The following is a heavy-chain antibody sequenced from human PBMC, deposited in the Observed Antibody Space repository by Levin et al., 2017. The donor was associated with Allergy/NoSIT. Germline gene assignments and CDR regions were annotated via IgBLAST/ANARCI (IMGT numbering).Heavy chain of an antibody. CDR1: GYTFSGYY. J-gene: IGHJ5*02. CDR3: ARDYFASSGYYQGHH. D-gene: IGHD3-22*01. CDR2: INPNSGAT. V-gene: IGHV1-2*06. Sequence: ASVKVSCKASGYTFSGYYMHWMRQAPGQGPEWMGRINPNSGATNYAQKFQGRVTMTRDSSISTAYMELSRLTSDDTAVYYCARDYFASSGYYQGHHWGQGTLVTVSS.